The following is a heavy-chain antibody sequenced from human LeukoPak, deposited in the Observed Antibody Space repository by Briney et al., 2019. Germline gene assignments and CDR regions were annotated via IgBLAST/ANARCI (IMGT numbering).Heavy chain of an antibody. CDR2: IYRSGTT. CDR3: ATGGLYYLEH. V-gene: IGHV3-53*01. CDR1: GLIVSDNS. Sequence: GGSLRLSCAASGLIVSDNSMTWVRQAPGKGLEWVSVIYRSGTTNYAESVQGRFTISRDQSKNTLYLQLNSLRDDDTAIYYCATGGLYYLEHWGQDRVLSVSS. J-gene: IGHJ1*01. D-gene: IGHD3-10*01.